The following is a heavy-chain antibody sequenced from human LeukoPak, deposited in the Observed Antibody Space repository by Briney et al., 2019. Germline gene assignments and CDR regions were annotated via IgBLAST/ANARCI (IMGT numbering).Heavy chain of an antibody. D-gene: IGHD3-16*02. CDR3: ARHPDDYVWGSYRPNWFDP. Sequence: SETLSLTCTVSGGSVSSGSYYWSWIRQPPGKGLEWIGYIYYTGSTNYNPSLKSRVTISVDTSKNQFSLKLSSVTAADTAVYYCARHPDDYVWGSYRPNWFDPWGQGTLVTVSS. J-gene: IGHJ5*02. CDR2: IYYTGST. V-gene: IGHV4-61*01. CDR1: GGSVSSGSYY.